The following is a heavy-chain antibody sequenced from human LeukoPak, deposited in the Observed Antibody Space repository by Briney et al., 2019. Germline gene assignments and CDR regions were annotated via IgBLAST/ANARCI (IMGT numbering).Heavy chain of an antibody. CDR2: INHSGST. Sequence: PSETLSLTCAVYGGSFSGYYWSWIRQPPGKGLEWIGEINHSGSTNYNPSLKSRVTISVDTSKNQFSLKLSSVTAADTAVYYCAGTYYGFWSGYYPHYYYYMDVWGKGTTVTVSS. CDR3: AGTYYGFWSGYYPHYYYYMDV. D-gene: IGHD3-3*01. CDR1: GGSFSGYY. V-gene: IGHV4-34*01. J-gene: IGHJ6*03.